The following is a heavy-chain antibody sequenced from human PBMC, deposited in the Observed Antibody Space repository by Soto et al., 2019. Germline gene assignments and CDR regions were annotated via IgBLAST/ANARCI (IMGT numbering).Heavy chain of an antibody. CDR3: ARLRDLEASYYYGMDV. V-gene: IGHV5-51*01. J-gene: IGHJ6*02. D-gene: IGHD3-3*01. Sequence: KTPGESLKISCKGSGYSFTSYWIGWVRQMPGKGLEWMGIIYPGDSDTRYSPSFQGQVTISADKSISTAYLQWSSLKASDTAMYYCARLRDLEASYYYGMDVWGQGTTVTVSS. CDR1: GYSFTSYW. CDR2: IYPGDSDT.